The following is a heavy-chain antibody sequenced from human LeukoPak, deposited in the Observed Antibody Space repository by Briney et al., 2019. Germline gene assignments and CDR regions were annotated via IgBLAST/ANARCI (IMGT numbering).Heavy chain of an antibody. V-gene: IGHV3-23*01. J-gene: IGHJ4*02. CDR2: ISGSGGTT. CDR1: GFTFSSYI. D-gene: IGHD6-19*01. Sequence: GGSLRLSCAASGFTFSSYIMNWVRQAPGKGLEWVSAISGSGGTTYYADSMKGRFTISRVNSRNTLYLQMNSLRAEDTAVYYYAKALVGWYTLDYWGQGTLVTVSS. CDR3: AKALVGWYTLDY.